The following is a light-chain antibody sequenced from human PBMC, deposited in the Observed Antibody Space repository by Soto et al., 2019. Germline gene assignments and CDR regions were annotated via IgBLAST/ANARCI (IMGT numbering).Light chain of an antibody. CDR2: AAS. Sequence: EVVFTQYPATLSLSPVERATLSCTASQSISTYLTWYQHKPGQAPRLLIYAASRRAPGIPARFSGSGSGTDFTLTISSLEPEDFAVYYCQQRRNWPPLTFGGGTKVDIK. J-gene: IGKJ4*01. CDR1: QSISTY. V-gene: IGKV3-11*01. CDR3: QQRRNWPPLT.